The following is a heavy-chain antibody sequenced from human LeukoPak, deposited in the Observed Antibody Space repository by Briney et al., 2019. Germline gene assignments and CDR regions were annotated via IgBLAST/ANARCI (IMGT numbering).Heavy chain of an antibody. D-gene: IGHD6-6*01. CDR1: GFTFDDYA. V-gene: IGHV3-9*03. Sequence: GRSLRLSCAASGFTFDDYAMHWVRQAPGKGLEWVSGISWNSGSIGYADSVKGRFTISRDNAKNSLYLQMNSLRAEDMALYYCAKGDSSSSPFFDYWGQGTLVTVSS. J-gene: IGHJ4*02. CDR2: ISWNSGSI. CDR3: AKGDSSSSPFFDY.